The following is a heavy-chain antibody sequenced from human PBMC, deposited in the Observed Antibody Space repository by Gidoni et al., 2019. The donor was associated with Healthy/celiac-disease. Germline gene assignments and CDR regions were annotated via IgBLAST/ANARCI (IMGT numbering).Heavy chain of an antibody. CDR3: ARLRGGPLDLPDY. D-gene: IGHD3-16*01. V-gene: IGHV5-51*01. Sequence: SFQGQVTISADKSISTAYLQWSSLKASDTAMYYCARLRGGPLDLPDYWGQGTLVTVSS. J-gene: IGHJ4*02.